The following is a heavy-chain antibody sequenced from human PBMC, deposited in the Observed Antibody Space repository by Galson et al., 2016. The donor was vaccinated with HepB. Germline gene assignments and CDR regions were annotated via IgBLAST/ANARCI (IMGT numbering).Heavy chain of an antibody. V-gene: IGHV3-9*01. J-gene: IGHJ4*02. D-gene: IGHD6-19*01. CDR1: GFTFHDYA. Sequence: SLRLSCAASGFTFHDYAIHWVRQAPGKGLEWVSGLSWNSGSIAYADSVKGRFTISRDNAKNSLYLQMNSLRAEDTALYYCAKWGSSAWYTDRYYFDYWGQGALVTVSS. CDR3: AKWGSSAWYTDRYYFDY. CDR2: LSWNSGSI.